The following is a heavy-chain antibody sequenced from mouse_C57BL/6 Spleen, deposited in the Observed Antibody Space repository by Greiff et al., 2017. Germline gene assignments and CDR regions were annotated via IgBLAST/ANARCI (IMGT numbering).Heavy chain of an antibody. V-gene: IGHV5-16*01. CDR3: ARGGTAGNYDY. D-gene: IGHD2-1*01. CDR1: GFTFSDYY. CDR2: INYDGSST. Sequence: EVKLMESEGGLVQPGSSMKLSCTASGFTFSDYYMAWVRQVPEKGLEWVANINYDGSSTYYLDSLKSRFIISRDNAKNILYLQMSSLKSEDTATYYCARGGTAGNYDYWCQGTLVTVSA. J-gene: IGHJ3*01.